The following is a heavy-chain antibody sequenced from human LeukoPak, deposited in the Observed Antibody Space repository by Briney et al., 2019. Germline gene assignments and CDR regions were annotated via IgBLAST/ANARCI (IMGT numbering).Heavy chain of an antibody. Sequence: SGGSLRLSCAASGFTFSSYAMSWVRQAPGKGLEWVSAISGSGGSTYYADSVKGRFTISRDNSKNTLYLQMNSLRAEDTAVYYCAKGPRRGDAFDIWGQGTMVTVSS. V-gene: IGHV3-23*01. CDR3: AKGPRRGDAFDI. J-gene: IGHJ3*02. CDR1: GFTFSSYA. CDR2: ISGSGGST.